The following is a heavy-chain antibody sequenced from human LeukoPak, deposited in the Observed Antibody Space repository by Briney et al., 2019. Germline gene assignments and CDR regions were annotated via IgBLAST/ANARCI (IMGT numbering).Heavy chain of an antibody. CDR1: GYTFTSYA. Sequence: GASVKVSCKASGYTFTSYAISWVRQAPGQGLEWMGWISGHNDDTNYAQRLQGRVTMTTDTSTSTAYMELSSLRSEDTAVYYCARGQNYYYYMDVWGKGTTVTVSS. V-gene: IGHV1-18*01. CDR2: ISGHNDDT. CDR3: ARGQNYYYYMDV. J-gene: IGHJ6*03.